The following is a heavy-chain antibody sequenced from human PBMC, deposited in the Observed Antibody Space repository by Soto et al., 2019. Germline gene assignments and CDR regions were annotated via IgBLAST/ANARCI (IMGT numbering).Heavy chain of an antibody. CDR1: GGSFSGYY. J-gene: IGHJ4*01. CDR2: IYHGGTT. V-gene: IGHV4-34*01. D-gene: IGHD6-19*01. Sequence: SETLSLTCAVYGGSFSGYYWSWIRQPPGKGLEWIASIYHGGTTFYNPSLKSRITISVDTSNNQFSLKLTSVTAADTAVYYCARVHVMVVAGSTFDYWGHGTLVTVSS. CDR3: ARVHVMVVAGSTFDY.